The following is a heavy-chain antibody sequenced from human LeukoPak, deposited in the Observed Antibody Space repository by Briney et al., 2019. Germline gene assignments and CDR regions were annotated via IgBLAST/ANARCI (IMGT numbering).Heavy chain of an antibody. J-gene: IGHJ4*02. CDR3: AKGVDYCSGGSCPADY. D-gene: IGHD2-15*01. V-gene: IGHV3-30*18. CDR1: GFTFSNYG. Sequence: GGSLRLSCAASGFTFSNYGIHWVRQAPGKGLEWVAVISYDGNNKYYADSVKGRFTISRDNSKNTLFLQMNSLRAEDTAVYYCAKGVDYCSGGSCPADYWGPGTLVTVSS. CDR2: ISYDGNNK.